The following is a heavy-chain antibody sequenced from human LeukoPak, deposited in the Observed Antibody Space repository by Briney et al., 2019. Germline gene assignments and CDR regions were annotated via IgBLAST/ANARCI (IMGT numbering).Heavy chain of an antibody. CDR1: GGSISSSNW. J-gene: IGHJ4*02. V-gene: IGHV4-39*01. CDR2: IYYSGST. Sequence: SETLSLTCAVSGGSISSSNWWSWIRQPPGKGLEWIGSIYYSGSTYYNPSLKSRVTISVDTSKNQFSLKLSSVTAADTAVYYCASITMVRGVTYWGQETLVTVSS. D-gene: IGHD3-10*01. CDR3: ASITMVRGVTY.